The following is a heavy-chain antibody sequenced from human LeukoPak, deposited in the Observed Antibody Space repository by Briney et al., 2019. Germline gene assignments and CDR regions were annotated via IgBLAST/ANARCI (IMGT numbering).Heavy chain of an antibody. Sequence: SQTLSLTCAISGDSVSSNSAVWNWIRQSPSRGLEWLGRTYYRSKWYNHYAVSVKSRITINPDTPKNQFSLQLDSVSPEDTAVYYCARDAPGSSYFDYWGQGTLVTVSS. D-gene: IGHD3-10*01. CDR2: TYYRSKWYN. CDR3: ARDAPGSSYFDY. J-gene: IGHJ4*02. CDR1: GDSVSSNSAV. V-gene: IGHV6-1*01.